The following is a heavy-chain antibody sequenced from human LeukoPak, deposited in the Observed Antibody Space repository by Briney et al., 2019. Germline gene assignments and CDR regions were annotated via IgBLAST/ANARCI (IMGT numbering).Heavy chain of an antibody. Sequence: GGSLRLSCVASGFIFSNYGMHWVRQAPGKGLEWVSAISGSGSSGGSTYYADSVKGRFTVSRDNSKNTLYLQMNSLRAEDTAVYYCAKSGYNRFDYWGQGTLVTVSS. CDR1: GFIFSNYG. CDR2: ISGSGSSGGST. CDR3: AKSGYNRFDY. J-gene: IGHJ4*02. D-gene: IGHD5-24*01. V-gene: IGHV3-23*01.